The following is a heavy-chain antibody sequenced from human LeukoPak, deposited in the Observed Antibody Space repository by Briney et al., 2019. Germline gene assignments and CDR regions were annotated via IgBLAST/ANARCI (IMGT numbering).Heavy chain of an antibody. Sequence: SVKVSCKASGGTFSSYAISWVRQAPGQGLEWMGGIIPIFGTANYAQKFQGRVTITADKSTSTACMELSSLRSEDTAVYYCARDAESYSSSWYLKYNWFDPWGQGTLVTVSS. CDR2: IIPIFGTA. CDR1: GGTFSSYA. D-gene: IGHD6-13*01. CDR3: ARDAESYSSSWYLKYNWFDP. J-gene: IGHJ5*02. V-gene: IGHV1-69*06.